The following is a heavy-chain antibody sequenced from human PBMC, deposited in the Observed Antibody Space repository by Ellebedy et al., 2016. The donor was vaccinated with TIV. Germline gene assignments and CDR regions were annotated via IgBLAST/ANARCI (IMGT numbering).Heavy chain of an antibody. V-gene: IGHV1-3*04. CDR3: ATREWQDPMDV. J-gene: IGHJ6*02. Sequence: ASVKVSXXASGHTFTAYGIHWVRQAPGQRLEWIGWINTGNGNTKYSQTFQGSVTITRDTSATTAYMELSSLMSEDTAVYYCATREWQDPMDVWGQGTTVTVSS. CDR2: INTGNGNT. CDR1: GHTFTAYG. D-gene: IGHD3-3*01.